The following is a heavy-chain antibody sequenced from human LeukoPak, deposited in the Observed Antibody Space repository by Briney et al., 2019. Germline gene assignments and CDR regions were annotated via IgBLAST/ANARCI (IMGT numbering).Heavy chain of an antibody. CDR1: GYTFTSYG. Sequence: ASVKVSCKPSGYTFTSYGTSWVRQAPGQGLEWMGWISAYNDNTNYAQKLQGRVTMTTDTSTSTAYMELRSLRSDDTAVYYCARKPADRAFDIWGQGTMVTVSS. J-gene: IGHJ3*02. CDR3: ARKPADRAFDI. CDR2: ISAYNDNT. V-gene: IGHV1-18*01.